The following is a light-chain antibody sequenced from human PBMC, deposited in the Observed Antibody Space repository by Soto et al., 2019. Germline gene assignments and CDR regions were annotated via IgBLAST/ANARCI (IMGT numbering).Light chain of an antibody. V-gene: IGKV1-39*01. Sequence: DIQXTQSPSSLSASVGDRVTITCRASQSISSYLNWYQQKPGKAPKLLIYAASSLQSGVPSRFSGSGSGTDFTLTISSLQPEDFATYYCQQSYSTPLTFGGGTKVDIK. CDR2: AAS. J-gene: IGKJ4*01. CDR3: QQSYSTPLT. CDR1: QSISSY.